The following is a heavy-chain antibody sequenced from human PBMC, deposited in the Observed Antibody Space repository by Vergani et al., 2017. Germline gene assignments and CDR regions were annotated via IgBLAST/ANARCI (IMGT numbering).Heavy chain of an antibody. D-gene: IGHD3-3*01. J-gene: IGHJ6*02. CDR2: IKQDGSEK. CDR3: ARANILRFLEWLPNDYYYYYGMDV. CDR1: GFTFSSYW. Sequence: EVQLVESGGGLVQPGGSLRLSCAASGFTFSSYWMSWVRQAPGKGLEWVANIKQDGSEKYYVDSVKGRFTISRDNAKNSLYLQMNSLRAEDTAVYYCARANILRFLEWLPNDYYYYYGMDVWGQGTTVTVSS. V-gene: IGHV3-7*01.